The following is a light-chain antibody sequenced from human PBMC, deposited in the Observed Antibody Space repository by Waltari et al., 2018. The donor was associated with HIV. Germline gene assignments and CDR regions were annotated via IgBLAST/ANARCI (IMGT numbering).Light chain of an antibody. CDR1: QPIGNV. J-gene: IGKJ1*01. V-gene: IGKV1-17*01. CDR3: QQHNSYPRT. Sequence: DIQMTQSPSSLSASVGDRVTITCRASQPIGNVLGWYQQKPGKAPKRLIYAASSLQSGVPSRFSGSGSGTDFTLTISSLEPDDYATYYCQQHNSYPRTFGQGTKVEV. CDR2: AAS.